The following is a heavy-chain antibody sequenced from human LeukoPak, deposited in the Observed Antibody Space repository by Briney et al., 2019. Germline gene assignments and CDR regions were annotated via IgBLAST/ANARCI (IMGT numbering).Heavy chain of an antibody. V-gene: IGHV4-34*01. J-gene: IGHJ5*02. D-gene: IGHD2-2*01. CDR2: INHSGST. CDR3: ARAEGYCSSTSCPGSWFDP. Sequence: SETLSLTCAVYGGSFSGYYWSWIRQPPGKGLEWIGEINHSGSTNYNPSLKSRVTRSVDTSKNQFSLKLSSVTAADTAVYYCARAEGYCSSTSCPGSWFDPWGQGTLVTVSS. CDR1: GGSFSGYY.